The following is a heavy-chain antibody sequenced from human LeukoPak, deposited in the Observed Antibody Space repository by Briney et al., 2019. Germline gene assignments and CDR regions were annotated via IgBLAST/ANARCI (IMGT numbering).Heavy chain of an antibody. Sequence: GGSLRLSCAASGFIYSNYAMSWVRQAPGKGLEWVSTITGSGTNTYYADSVKGRITISRDNAKATLYLQMNKLRAADTAVYYCAKLPGGGFCSSTSCYFHENWFDSWGQGTLVTVSS. J-gene: IGHJ5*01. V-gene: IGHV3-23*01. CDR1: GFIYSNYA. CDR2: ITGSGTNT. D-gene: IGHD2-2*01. CDR3: AKLPGGGFCSSTSCYFHENWFDS.